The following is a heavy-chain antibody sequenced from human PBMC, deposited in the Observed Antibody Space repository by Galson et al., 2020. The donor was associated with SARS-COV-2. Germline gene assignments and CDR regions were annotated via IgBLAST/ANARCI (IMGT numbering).Heavy chain of an antibody. CDR2: IKTDGSSK. V-gene: IGHV3-7*01. CDR3: ARDGVSRCLDN. CDR1: GFTFSSYW. Sequence: GGSLRLSCAASGFTFSSYWMSWVRHSPGKGLEWVANIKTDGSSKYYVGSVRGRFTISRDNAKNSLFLQMTSLRAEDTAIYYCARDGVSRCLDNWCQGSLVTVAS. J-gene: IGHJ4*02.